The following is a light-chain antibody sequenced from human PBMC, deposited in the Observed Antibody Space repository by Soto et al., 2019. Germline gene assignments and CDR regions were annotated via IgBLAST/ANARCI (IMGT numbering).Light chain of an antibody. J-gene: IGLJ1*01. CDR1: SSNIGNNA. V-gene: IGLV1-36*01. CDR3: AAWDDSLNFYV. Sequence: QSVLTQPPSVSEAPRQRVTISCSRSSSNIGNNAVSWYQQIPGTAPKLLIYYDDRLPSGVSDRFSGSKSGTSASLAISGLQSEDDADYYCAAWDDSLNFYVFGTGTKLTVL. CDR2: YDD.